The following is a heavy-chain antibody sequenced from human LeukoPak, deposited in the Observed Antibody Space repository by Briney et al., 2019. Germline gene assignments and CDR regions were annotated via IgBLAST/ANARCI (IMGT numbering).Heavy chain of an antibody. J-gene: IGHJ4*02. Sequence: SVKVSRKASGGTFSSHPFTWVRQAPGQGLEWMGEITPIFGSANYAQRFQGRVTITADESTSTVYMELSSLRSDDTALYYCARNSRVASTSGLNYWGQGTLVTVSS. CDR2: ITPIFGSA. D-gene: IGHD4-23*01. CDR1: GGTFSSHP. V-gene: IGHV1-69*13. CDR3: ARNSRVASTSGLNY.